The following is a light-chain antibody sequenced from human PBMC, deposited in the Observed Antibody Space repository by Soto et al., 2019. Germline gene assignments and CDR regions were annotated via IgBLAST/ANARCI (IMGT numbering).Light chain of an antibody. J-gene: IGKJ4*01. CDR2: GAS. CDR1: QSVSSN. V-gene: IGKV3-15*01. CDR3: QQYNSWPRT. Sequence: IVMTQSPATLSVSPGERASLSCRASQSVSSNLAWYQQKPGQAPRLLIYGASTRATGIPASFSGSGSGTEFTLTISSLPSEDFAVYYCQQYNSWPRTFGGGTKVEIK.